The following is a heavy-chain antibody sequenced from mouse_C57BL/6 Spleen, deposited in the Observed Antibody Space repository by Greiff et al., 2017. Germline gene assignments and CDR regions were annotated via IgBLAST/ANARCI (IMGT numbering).Heavy chain of an antibody. V-gene: IGHV1-55*01. D-gene: IGHD2-3*01. Sequence: QVHVKQSGAELVKPGASVKMSCKASGYTFTSYCITWVKQRPGQGLEWIGDIYPGSGSTNYNAKFKRKATLTVDTSSSTAYLQLSSLTSEDSSVYYCASLDDGYPSFAYWGQGTLVTVSA. CDR1: GYTFTSYC. CDR3: ASLDDGYPSFAY. J-gene: IGHJ3*01. CDR2: IYPGSGST.